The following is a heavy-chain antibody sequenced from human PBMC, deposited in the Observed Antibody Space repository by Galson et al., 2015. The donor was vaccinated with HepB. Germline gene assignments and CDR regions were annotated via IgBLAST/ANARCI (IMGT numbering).Heavy chain of an antibody. V-gene: IGHV3-72*01. CDR1: GFTFSDHY. J-gene: IGHJ4*02. Sequence: SLRLSCAVSGFTFSDHYMDWVRQAPGKGLEWVGRCGNKANSYTTEYAASVKGRFTISRDDSNYSLYLQMNSLKTEDTAMYYCARMIEVAGRYYFAYWGQGTLVTVSS. CDR2: CGNKANSYTT. CDR3: ARMIEVAGRYYFAY. D-gene: IGHD6-19*01.